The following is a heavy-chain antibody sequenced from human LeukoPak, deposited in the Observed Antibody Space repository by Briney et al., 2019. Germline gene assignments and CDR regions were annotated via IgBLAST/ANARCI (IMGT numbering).Heavy chain of an antibody. CDR1: GYSFTSYW. CDR3: ARPEGSGSYYDAGLDAFGI. Sequence: GESLKISCKGSGYSFTSYWISWVRQMPGKGLEWMGRIDPSDSYTNYSPSSQGHVTISADKSISTAYLQWSSLKASDTAMYYCARPEGSGSYYDAGLDAFGIWGQGTMVTVSS. V-gene: IGHV5-10-1*01. D-gene: IGHD3-10*01. CDR2: IDPSDSYT. J-gene: IGHJ3*02.